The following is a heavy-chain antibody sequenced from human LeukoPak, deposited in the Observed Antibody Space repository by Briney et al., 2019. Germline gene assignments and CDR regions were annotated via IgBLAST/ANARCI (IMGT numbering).Heavy chain of an antibody. V-gene: IGHV3-23*01. CDR3: AKNNYYYYMDV. CDR2: ISGSGGST. Sequence: GGSLRLSCAASGFTFGDYYMSWIRQAPGKGLEWVSAISGSGGSTYYADSVKGRFAISRDNSKNTLYLQMNSLRAEDTAVYYCAKNNYYYYMDVWGKGTTVTVSS. D-gene: IGHD1/OR15-1a*01. CDR1: GFTFGDYY. J-gene: IGHJ6*03.